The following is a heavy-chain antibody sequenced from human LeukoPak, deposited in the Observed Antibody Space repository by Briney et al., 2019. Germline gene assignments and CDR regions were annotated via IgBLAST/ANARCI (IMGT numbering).Heavy chain of an antibody. CDR3: ASTSPYCGGDCSIDY. D-gene: IGHD2-21*02. J-gene: IGHJ4*02. CDR2: IIPIFGTA. CDR1: GGTFSSYA. Sequence: SVKVSCKASGGTFSSYAISWVRQAPGQGLEWMGGIIPIFGTANYAQKFQGRVTITTDESTSTAYMELSSLRSEDTAVYYCASTSPYCGGDCSIDYWGQGTLVTVS. V-gene: IGHV1-69*05.